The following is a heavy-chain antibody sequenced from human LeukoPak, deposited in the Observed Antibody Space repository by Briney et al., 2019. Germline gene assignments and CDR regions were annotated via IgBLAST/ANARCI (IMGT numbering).Heavy chain of an antibody. J-gene: IGHJ4*02. V-gene: IGHV3-23*01. CDR1: GFTFSSYG. CDR2: ISGSGGST. D-gene: IGHD3-10*01. Sequence: GGTLRLSCAASGFTFSSYGISWVRQAPGKGLEWVSAISGSGGSTYYADSVKGRFTISRDNSKNTLYLQMNSLRAEDTAVYYCAKSQRITMVRAPLDYWGQGTLVTVSS. CDR3: AKSQRITMVRAPLDY.